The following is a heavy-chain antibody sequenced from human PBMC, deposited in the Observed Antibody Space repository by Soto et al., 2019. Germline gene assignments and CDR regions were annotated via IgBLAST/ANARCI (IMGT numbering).Heavy chain of an antibody. Sequence: QVQLQESGPGLVKPSETLSLTCTVSGGSISSYYWSWIRQPPGKGLEWIGYIYYSGSTNYNPSLKSRVTISVDTSKNQFSLKLSSVTAADTAVYYCAREPRRGYCSGGSCHRGPYFDYWGQGTLVTVSS. CDR3: AREPRRGYCSGGSCHRGPYFDY. CDR1: GGSISSYY. J-gene: IGHJ4*02. V-gene: IGHV4-59*01. CDR2: IYYSGST. D-gene: IGHD2-15*01.